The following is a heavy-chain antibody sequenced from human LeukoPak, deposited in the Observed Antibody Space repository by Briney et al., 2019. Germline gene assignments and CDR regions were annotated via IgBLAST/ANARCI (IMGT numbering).Heavy chain of an antibody. CDR2: ISWNSGSI. J-gene: IGHJ5*02. CDR3: ALCNETRDWFDP. Sequence: PGRSLRLSRAASGFTFDDYAMHWVRQAPGKGLEWVSGISWNSGSIGYADSVKGRFTISRDNAKNSLYLQMNSLRAEDTALYYCALCNETRDWFDPWGQGTLVTVSS. V-gene: IGHV3-9*01. CDR1: GFTFDDYA.